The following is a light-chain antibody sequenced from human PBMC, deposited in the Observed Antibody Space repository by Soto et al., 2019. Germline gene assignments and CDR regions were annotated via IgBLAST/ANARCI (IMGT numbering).Light chain of an antibody. Sequence: QSVLTQPPSASGSPGQSVTISCTGTSSDIGAYNYVSWYQQHPGKAPKLMIYEVSKRPSGVPARFSGSKSGNTASLTVSGLQAEDEADYYCTSHAGFYAWYVFGTGTKVTVL. J-gene: IGLJ1*01. CDR3: TSHAGFYAWYV. CDR2: EVS. CDR1: SSDIGAYNY. V-gene: IGLV2-8*01.